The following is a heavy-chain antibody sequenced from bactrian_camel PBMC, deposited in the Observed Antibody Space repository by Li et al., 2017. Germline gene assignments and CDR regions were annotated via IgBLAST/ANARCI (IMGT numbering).Heavy chain of an antibody. V-gene: IGHV3-2*01. CDR1: GVTFSSYY. Sequence: SLRLSCAASGVTFSSYYMSWVRQAPGKGLEWVCSIYSAGTNTYYADSVKGRFTISRDNARNTVYLQMNSLKPEDAAVYYCVSLLRVDYVVFATWGQGTQVTVS. CDR3: VSLLRVDYVVFAT. D-gene: IGHD4*01. CDR2: IYSAGTNT. J-gene: IGHJ4*01.